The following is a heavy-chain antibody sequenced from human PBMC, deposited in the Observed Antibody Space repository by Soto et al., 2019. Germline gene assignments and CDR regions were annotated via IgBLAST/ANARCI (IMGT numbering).Heavy chain of an antibody. CDR2: IQSGGPT. V-gene: IGHV3-66*01. CDR1: GFTVSSKS. CDR3: ARDDVLCDGGRCYGVPLDV. J-gene: IGHJ6*04. D-gene: IGHD2-15*01. Sequence: EVQLVESGGGLVQPGGSLRLSCAASGFTVSSKSMSWVRQAPGKGLEWVSLIQSGGPTYYADSVKGRFTISRDTSENTVHLQMDSLRAEDTAVYYCARDDVLCDGGRCYGVPLDVWDKGTTVTVSS.